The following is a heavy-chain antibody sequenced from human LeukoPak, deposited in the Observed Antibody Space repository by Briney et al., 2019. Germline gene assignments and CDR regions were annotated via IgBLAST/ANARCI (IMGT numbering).Heavy chain of an antibody. Sequence: GGSLRLSCAASGFTFSSYWMSWVRQAPGKGLEWVANIKQDGSEKYYVDSVKGRFTISRDNAKNSLYLQMNSLRAEDTAVYYCARVKRFLEWFFDYWGQGTLVTVSS. J-gene: IGHJ4*02. V-gene: IGHV3-7*01. CDR1: GFTFSSYW. CDR3: ARVKRFLEWFFDY. D-gene: IGHD3-3*01. CDR2: IKQDGSEK.